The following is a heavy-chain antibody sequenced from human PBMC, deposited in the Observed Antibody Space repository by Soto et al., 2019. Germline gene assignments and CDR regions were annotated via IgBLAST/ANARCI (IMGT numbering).Heavy chain of an antibody. CDR3: ARDPGRSSSWYHHYYYGMDV. D-gene: IGHD6-13*01. V-gene: IGHV4-4*07. J-gene: IGHJ6*02. CDR1: GGSISSYY. CDR2: IYTSGST. Sequence: SETLSLTGTVSGGSISSYYWSWIRQPAGKGLEWIGRIYTSGSTNYNPSLKSRVTMSVDTSKNQFSLKLSSVTAADTAVYYCARDPGRSSSWYHHYYYGMDVWGQGTTVTVSS.